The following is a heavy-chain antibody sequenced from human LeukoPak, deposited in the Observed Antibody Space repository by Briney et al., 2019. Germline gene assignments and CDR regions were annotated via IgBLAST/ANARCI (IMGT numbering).Heavy chain of an antibody. D-gene: IGHD2-2*01. CDR1: GFPFQDSG. V-gene: IGHV3-20*01. Sequence: RPGGSLRLSCAASGFPFQDSGLSWVRQAPGKGLEWISGINWNGDTTVYADSVKGRFTISRDNAKNSLYLQMNSLRADDTAFYHCARQTRGYVYYFDYWGQGTLVTVSS. CDR3: ARQTRGYVYYFDY. CDR2: INWNGDTT. J-gene: IGHJ4*02.